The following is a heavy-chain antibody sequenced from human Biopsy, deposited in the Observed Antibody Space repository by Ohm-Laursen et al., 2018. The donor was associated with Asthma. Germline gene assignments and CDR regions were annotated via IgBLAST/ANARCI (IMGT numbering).Heavy chain of an antibody. CDR1: GGTFSRYA. D-gene: IGHD3-9*01. CDR3: ARTYYDFLTGQVNDAFAI. V-gene: IGHV1-69*01. J-gene: IGHJ3*02. Sequence: SSVKVSCKASGGTFSRYAISWVRQAPGQGLEWMGGIIPIFGTSNYAQKFQGRVTFTADESTSSAYMELSSLRSEDTAVYYCARTYYDFLTGQVNDAFAIWGRGTMVTVSS. CDR2: IIPIFGTS.